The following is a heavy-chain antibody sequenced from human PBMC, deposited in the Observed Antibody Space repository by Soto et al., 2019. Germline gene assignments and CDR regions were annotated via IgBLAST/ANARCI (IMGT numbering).Heavy chain of an antibody. CDR1: AFNIPDRS. J-gene: IGHJ4*02. V-gene: IGHV3-11*05. CDR2: ISSSTSHT. CDR3: ARGRGAAADYFDF. D-gene: IGHD6-13*01. Sequence: LSLSCVGSAFNIPDRSMHWVRQAPGQGLVWVSHISSSTSHTNYADSVKGRFTISRDNAKNSLFLQMNSLRAEDTAVYYCARGRGAAADYFDFWGQGTLVTVSS.